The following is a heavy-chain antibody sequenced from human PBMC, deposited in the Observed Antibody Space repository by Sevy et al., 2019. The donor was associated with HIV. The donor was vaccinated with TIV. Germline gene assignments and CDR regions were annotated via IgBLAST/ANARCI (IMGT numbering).Heavy chain of an antibody. CDR3: TTMEHYYNVIRDSSGDY. Sequence: ASVKVSCKVSGYTLTELSMHWVRQAPGKGLEWMGGFDPEDGETIYAQKFQGRVTMTEDRSTNTAYMELSSLGSEDTAVYYCTTMEHYYNVIRDSSGDYRGQGTLVTVSS. CDR1: GYTLTELS. J-gene: IGHJ4*02. CDR2: FDPEDGET. V-gene: IGHV1-24*01. D-gene: IGHD3-10*01.